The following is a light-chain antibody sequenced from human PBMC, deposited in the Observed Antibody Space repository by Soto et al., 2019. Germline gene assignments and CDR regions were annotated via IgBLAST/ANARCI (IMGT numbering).Light chain of an antibody. CDR3: QRYNNWPRT. CDR2: DAS. CDR1: QSVGSN. J-gene: IGKJ1*01. Sequence: EIVMTQSPATLSVSPGERVTLSCRARQSVGSNLAWYQQTPGQAPRVVIYDASTRATVIPARFSGSGSGTEFTLTISSLQSEDSAVYYCQRYNNWPRTFGQGSKGDIK. V-gene: IGKV3-15*01.